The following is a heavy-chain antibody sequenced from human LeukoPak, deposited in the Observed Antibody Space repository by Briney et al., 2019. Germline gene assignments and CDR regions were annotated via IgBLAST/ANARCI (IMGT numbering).Heavy chain of an antibody. Sequence: SETLSLTCTVSDGSISDYYWSWIRQPPGKGLEWIGYIYFSGTTYYNPSLKSRVTISLDTSKNQFSLKLSSVTAADTAVYYCARLPLYSGTDYWGQGTLVTVSS. V-gene: IGHV4-59*08. D-gene: IGHD1-26*01. J-gene: IGHJ4*02. CDR2: IYFSGTT. CDR1: DGSISDYY. CDR3: ARLPLYSGTDY.